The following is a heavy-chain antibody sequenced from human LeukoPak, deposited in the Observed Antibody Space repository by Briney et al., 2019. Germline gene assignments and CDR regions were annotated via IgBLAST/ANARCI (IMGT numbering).Heavy chain of an antibody. V-gene: IGHV3-43*01. CDR3: AKGGCSSTSCYPPYYYYMDV. D-gene: IGHD2-2*01. Sequence: GGSLRLSCAASGFTFDDYTMHWVRQAPGKGLEWVSLISWGGGSTYYADSVKGRFTISRDNSKNSLYLQMNSLRTEDTALYYCAKGGCSSTSCYPPYYYYMDVWGKGTTVTISS. CDR2: ISWGGGST. J-gene: IGHJ6*03. CDR1: GFTFDDYT.